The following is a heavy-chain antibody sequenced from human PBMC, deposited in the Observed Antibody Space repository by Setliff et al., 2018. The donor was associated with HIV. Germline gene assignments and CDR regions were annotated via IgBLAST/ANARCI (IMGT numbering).Heavy chain of an antibody. Sequence: PSETLSLTCNVSGDSIGTGTHYWAWIRQPPGKGLEWIGSLYGHSSTYYTKSLRGRVTISAYTYKNQFSLRLSSVTALDTAVYYCSRLYGSGHYFAFDFWGQGALVTVSS. D-gene: IGHD3-10*01. CDR2: LYGHSST. CDR3: SRLYGSGHYFAFDF. J-gene: IGHJ4*02. V-gene: IGHV4-39*07. CDR1: GDSIGTGTHY.